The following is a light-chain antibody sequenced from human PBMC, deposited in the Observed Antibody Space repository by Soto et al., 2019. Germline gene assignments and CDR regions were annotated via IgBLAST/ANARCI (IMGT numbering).Light chain of an antibody. CDR3: AAWDDSLSGYV. V-gene: IGLV1-44*01. CDR1: SSNIGGNA. Sequence: QSVLTQPPSASGTPGQRVTISCSGSSSNIGGNAVNWYQQLPGTTPKLLIYSNNQRPSGFPDRFSGSKSGTSASLAISGLQSEDEADYYCAAWDDSLSGYVFGTGTKLTVL. CDR2: SNN. J-gene: IGLJ1*01.